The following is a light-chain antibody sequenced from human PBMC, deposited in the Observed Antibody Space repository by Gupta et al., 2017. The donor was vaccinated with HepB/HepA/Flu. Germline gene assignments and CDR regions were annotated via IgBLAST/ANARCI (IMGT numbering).Light chain of an antibody. Sequence: EVVMTQPPLSLPVTLVQSAAISCKSSQSLVHTDGYIYLNWFHQRPGQSPRRLIYKVSNRDSGVPDRFSGSGSGNDFTLKISRVEAEDVGVYYCMQCTFWLTFGEGTKVEI. CDR1: QSLVHTDGYIY. CDR2: KVS. V-gene: IGKV2-30*02. CDR3: MQCTFWLT. J-gene: IGKJ4*02.